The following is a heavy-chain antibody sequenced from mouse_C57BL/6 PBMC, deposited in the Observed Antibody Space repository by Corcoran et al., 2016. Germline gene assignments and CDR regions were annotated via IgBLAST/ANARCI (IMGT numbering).Heavy chain of an antibody. CDR3: ARVETVVATGGSMDY. D-gene: IGHD1-1*01. CDR1: GYAFSSYW. V-gene: IGHV1-80*01. Sequence: QVQLQQSGAELVKPGASVKISCKASGYAFSSYWMNWVKQRPGKGLEWIGQIYPGDGDTNYNGKFKGKATLTADKSSSTAYMQLSSLTSEDSAVYFCARVETVVATGGSMDYWGQGTSVTVSS. J-gene: IGHJ4*01. CDR2: IYPGDGDT.